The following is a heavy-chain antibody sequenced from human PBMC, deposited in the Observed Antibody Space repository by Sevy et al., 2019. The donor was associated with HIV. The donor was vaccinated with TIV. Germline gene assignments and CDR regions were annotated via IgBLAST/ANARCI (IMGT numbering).Heavy chain of an antibody. V-gene: IGHV4-30-2*01. CDR3: ARSIAARIYFDY. CDR2: IYHSGST. Sequence: QLPETLSLTCAVSGGSISSGGYSWSWIRQPPGKGLEWIGYIYHSGSTYYNPSLKSRVTISVDRSKNQFSLKLSSVTAADTAVYYCARSIAARIYFDYWGQGTLVTVSS. J-gene: IGHJ4*02. CDR1: GGSISSGGYS. D-gene: IGHD6-6*01.